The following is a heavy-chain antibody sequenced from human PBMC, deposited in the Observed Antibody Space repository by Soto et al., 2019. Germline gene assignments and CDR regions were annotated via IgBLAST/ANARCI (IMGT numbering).Heavy chain of an antibody. CDR2: ISGNGDYT. Sequence: GGSLRLSCVGSGFTFSTYCLHWVRQAPGKGLEWVSAISGNGDYTYYTDSVKGRFTISRDNSKNMMYLQMNSLRAEDTAVYYCAKNRGLQYYFDYWGQGTLVTVSS. V-gene: IGHV3-23*01. CDR1: GFTFSTYC. J-gene: IGHJ4*02. CDR3: AKNRGLQYYFDY.